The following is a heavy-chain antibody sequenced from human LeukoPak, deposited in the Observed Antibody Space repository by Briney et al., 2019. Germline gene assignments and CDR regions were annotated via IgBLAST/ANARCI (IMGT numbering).Heavy chain of an antibody. Sequence: GGSLRLSCAASGFTFSSYSMNWVRQAPGKGLEWVSSISSSSSYIYYADSVKGRFTISRDNAKNSLYLQMNSLRAEDTAVYYCAKGKRWLQLGNDAFDIWGQGTMVTVSP. V-gene: IGHV3-21*01. CDR2: ISSSSSYI. J-gene: IGHJ3*02. CDR1: GFTFSSYS. CDR3: AKGKRWLQLGNDAFDI. D-gene: IGHD5-24*01.